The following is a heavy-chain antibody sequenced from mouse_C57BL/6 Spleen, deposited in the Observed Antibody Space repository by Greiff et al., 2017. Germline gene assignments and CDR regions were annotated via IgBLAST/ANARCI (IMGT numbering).Heavy chain of an antibody. Sequence: VKLQESGPELVKPGASVKISCKASGYAFSSSWMNWVKQRPGKGLEWIGRIYPGDGDTNYNGKFKGKATLTADKSSSTAYMQLSSLTSEDSAVYFCARVDGYSFAYWGQGTLVTVSA. D-gene: IGHD2-3*01. V-gene: IGHV1-82*01. CDR2: IYPGDGDT. CDR1: GYAFSSSW. CDR3: ARVDGYSFAY. J-gene: IGHJ3*01.